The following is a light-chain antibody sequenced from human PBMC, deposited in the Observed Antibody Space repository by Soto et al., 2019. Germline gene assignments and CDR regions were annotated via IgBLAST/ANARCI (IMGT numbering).Light chain of an antibody. CDR1: SSDVGGYNY. CDR3: SSYTSRSTVV. CDR2: EVS. Sequence: QSVLTQPASVSGSPGQSITISCTGTSSDVGGYNYVSWYQQHPGKAPKLMIYEVSNRPSGVSNRFSGSQSGNTASLTISGLQAEDEADYYCSSYTSRSTVVFGGGTQLTVL. J-gene: IGLJ2*01. V-gene: IGLV2-14*01.